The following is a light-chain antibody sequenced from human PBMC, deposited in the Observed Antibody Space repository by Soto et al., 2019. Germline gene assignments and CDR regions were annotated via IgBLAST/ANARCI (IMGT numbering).Light chain of an antibody. J-gene: IGKJ3*01. V-gene: IGKV3-20*01. CDR3: QQYGSSPPFT. Sequence: EIVLTQSPGTLSLSPGERATLSCRASQSVSSSYLAWYQQKPGQPPRLLIYGASTRATGIPERFSGSGSGTDFTLTISRLEPEDFALYYCQQYGSSPPFTFGPGTKVDIK. CDR2: GAS. CDR1: QSVSSSY.